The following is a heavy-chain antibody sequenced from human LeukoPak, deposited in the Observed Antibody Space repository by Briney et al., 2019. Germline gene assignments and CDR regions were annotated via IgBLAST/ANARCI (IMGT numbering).Heavy chain of an antibody. CDR2: IIPILGIA. J-gene: IGHJ4*02. Sequence: GASVKVSCKASGGTFSSYAISWVRQAPGQGLEWMGRIIPILGIANYAQKFQGRVTITADKSTSTAYMELSSLRSEDTAVYYCARDPPSYSSGWLDYWGQGTLVTVSS. D-gene: IGHD6-19*01. CDR1: GGTFSSYA. V-gene: IGHV1-69*04. CDR3: ARDPPSYSSGWLDY.